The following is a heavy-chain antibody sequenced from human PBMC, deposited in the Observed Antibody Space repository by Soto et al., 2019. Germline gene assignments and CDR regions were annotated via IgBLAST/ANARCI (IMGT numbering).Heavy chain of an antibody. V-gene: IGHV4-39*01. CDR1: GGSISSSSYY. Sequence: SETLSLTCTVSGGSISSSSYYWGWIRQPPGKGLEWIGSIYYSGSTYYNPSLKSRVTISVDTSKNQFSLKLSSVTAADTAVYYCASVPPTGYYYYYGMDVWGQGTTVTVSS. CDR2: IYYSGST. J-gene: IGHJ6*02. CDR3: ASVPPTGYYYYYGMDV. D-gene: IGHD3-9*01.